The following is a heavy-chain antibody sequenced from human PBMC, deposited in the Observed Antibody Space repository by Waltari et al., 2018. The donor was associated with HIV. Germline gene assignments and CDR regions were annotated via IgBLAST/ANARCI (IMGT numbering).Heavy chain of an antibody. CDR1: YTFTNYW. D-gene: IGHD3-22*01. CDR2: IYPFDSDT. J-gene: IGHJ3*02. Sequence: YTFTNYWIAWVRQMSGEGLEWMGIIYPFDSDTRYNPSFEGQITISADKSLATAYLEWSNLNASDAAIYYCARLFYYDTTGYINNAFDIWGQGTVVTVS. CDR3: ARLFYYDTTGYINNAFDI. V-gene: IGHV5-51*01.